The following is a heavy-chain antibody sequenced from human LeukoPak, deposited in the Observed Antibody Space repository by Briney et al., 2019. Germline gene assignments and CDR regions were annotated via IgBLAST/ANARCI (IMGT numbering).Heavy chain of an antibody. CDR3: ASQVGVIED. D-gene: IGHD3-16*02. V-gene: IGHV4-39*07. CDR2: IYYSGST. CDR1: GGSISSSSYY. Sequence: SEALSLTCTVSGGSISSSSYYWGWIRQPPGKGLEWIGSIYYSGSTYYNPSLKSRVTISVDTSKNQFSLKLSSVTAADTAVYYCASQVGVIEDWGQGTLVTVSS. J-gene: IGHJ4*02.